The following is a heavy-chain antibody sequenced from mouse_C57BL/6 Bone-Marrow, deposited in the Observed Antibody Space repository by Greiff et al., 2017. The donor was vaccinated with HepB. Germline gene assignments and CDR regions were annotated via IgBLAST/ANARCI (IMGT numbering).Heavy chain of an antibody. CDR2: INPSSGYT. CDR1: GYTFTSYT. CDR3: ARYDYGSSYGYFDV. J-gene: IGHJ1*03. V-gene: IGHV1-4*01. D-gene: IGHD1-1*01. Sequence: VQRVESGAELARPGASVKMSCKASGYTFTSYTMHWVKQRPGQGLEWIGYINPSSGYTKYNQKFKDKVTLTADKSSSTAYMQLSSLTSEDSAVYYCARYDYGSSYGYFDVWGTGTTVTVSS.